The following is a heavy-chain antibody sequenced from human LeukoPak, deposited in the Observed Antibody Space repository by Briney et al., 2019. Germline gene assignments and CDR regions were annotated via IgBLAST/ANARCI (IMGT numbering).Heavy chain of an antibody. CDR2: INQDGCEK. J-gene: IGHJ4*02. CDR3: ARVQGSSGPGIFEY. CDR1: GFTFSNYW. Sequence: GGSLRLSCAASGFTFSNYWMSWVRQAPGKGLGWVANINQDGCEKYYVDSVKGRFTISRDNARSSLYLQMNSLRVEDTAVYYCARVQGSSGPGIFEYWGQGTLVPVSS. V-gene: IGHV3-7*01. D-gene: IGHD6-19*01.